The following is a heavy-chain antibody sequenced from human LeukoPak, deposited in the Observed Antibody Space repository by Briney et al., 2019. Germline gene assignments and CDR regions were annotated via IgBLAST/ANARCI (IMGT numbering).Heavy chain of an antibody. Sequence: SETLSLTCAVYGGSFSGYYWSWIRQPPGKGLEWIGEINHSGSTNYNPSLKSRVTISVDTSKNQFSLKLSSVTAADTAVYYCRLGSSGCDYFDYWGQGTLVTVSS. CDR3: RLGSSGCDYFDY. CDR2: INHSGST. J-gene: IGHJ4*02. D-gene: IGHD3-22*01. CDR1: GGSFSGYY. V-gene: IGHV4-34*01.